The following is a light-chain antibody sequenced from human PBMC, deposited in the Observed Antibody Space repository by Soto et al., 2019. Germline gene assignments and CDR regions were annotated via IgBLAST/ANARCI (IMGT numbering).Light chain of an antibody. Sequence: DIQMTQSPSSLSASVGDRVNITCRAIQSISSYLNWYQQKPGKAPKLLIYAASSLQSGVPSRFSGIGSGTYVTHTISSLPPEEFATYDCQQSYSTPTFGQGTKLEIK. V-gene: IGKV1-39*01. CDR1: QSISSY. J-gene: IGKJ2*01. CDR3: QQSYSTPT. CDR2: AAS.